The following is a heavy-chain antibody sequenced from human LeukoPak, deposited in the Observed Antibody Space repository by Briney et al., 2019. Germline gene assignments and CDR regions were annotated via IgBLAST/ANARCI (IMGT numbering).Heavy chain of an antibody. J-gene: IGHJ4*02. CDR3: ARDSSLAY. D-gene: IGHD6-13*01. CDR1: GYTFTVYF. V-gene: IGHV1-2*02. CDR2: INPNSGGT. Sequence: ASVKVSCKASGYTFTVYFMHWVRQAPGQGLEWMGWINPNSGGTNFAQKFQGRVTMTRDTSISTAYMELSRLRSDDTAVYYCARDSSLAYWGQGTLVTVSS.